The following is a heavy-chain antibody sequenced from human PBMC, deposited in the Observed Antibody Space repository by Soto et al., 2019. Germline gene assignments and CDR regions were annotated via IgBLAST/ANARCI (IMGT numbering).Heavy chain of an antibody. J-gene: IGHJ4*02. V-gene: IGHV3-48*01. CDR3: ARPRIAASDYFDY. CDR2: ISSSRSTT. Sequence: GGSLRLSCAASGFTFSSYSMNWVRQAPGKGLEWVSYISSSRSTTYYADSVKGRFTISRDNAKNSLYLQMNSLRAEDTAVYFCARPRIAASDYFDYWGQGTLVTVSS. CDR1: GFTFSSYS. D-gene: IGHD6-13*01.